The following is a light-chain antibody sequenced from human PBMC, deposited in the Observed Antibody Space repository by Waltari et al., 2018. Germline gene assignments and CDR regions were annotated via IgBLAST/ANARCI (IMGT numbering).Light chain of an antibody. Sequence: EIVLTQSPATLSLSPGERATLSCRASQSVSGYLAWYQQKPGQAPRLLIYDSSYRATGIPVRXSARRXETDFTLTIXSLEPEDXAVYXCQQRSSWPGTXXXGTRLEIK. J-gene: IGKJ5*01. CDR3: QQRSSWPGT. CDR1: QSVSGY. V-gene: IGKV3-11*01. CDR2: DSS.